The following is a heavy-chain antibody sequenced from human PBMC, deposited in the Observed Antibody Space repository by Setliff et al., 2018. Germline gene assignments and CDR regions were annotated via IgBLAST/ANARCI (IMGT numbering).Heavy chain of an antibody. J-gene: IGHJ6*03. CDR3: ARIRLCGGRVICPPGRYVDV. D-gene: IGHD2-15*01. Sequence: GGSLRLSCAASGFTFSGYSMNWVRQAPGKGLEWGSYISSSSHIISYADSVKGRFTISRDNAKNSLYLQMNSLRAEDTAVYYCARIRLCGGRVICPPGRYVDVWGKGTTVTVSS. CDR1: GFTFSGYS. V-gene: IGHV3-48*01. CDR2: ISSSSHII.